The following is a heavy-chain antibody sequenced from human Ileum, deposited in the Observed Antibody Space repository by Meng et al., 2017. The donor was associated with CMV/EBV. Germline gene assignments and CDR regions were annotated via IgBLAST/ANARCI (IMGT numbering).Heavy chain of an antibody. D-gene: IGHD2-2*01. CDR1: GYTFTSYG. J-gene: IGHJ5*02. Sequence: ASVKVSCKASGYTFTSYGISWVRQAPGQGLEWMGWISAYNGNTNYAQKLQGRVTMTTDTSTSTAYMELRSLRSDDTAVYYCARVGAPYCSSTSCYRIGANWFDPWGQGTLVTVSS. CDR2: ISAYNGNT. V-gene: IGHV1-18*01. CDR3: ARVGAPYCSSTSCYRIGANWFDP.